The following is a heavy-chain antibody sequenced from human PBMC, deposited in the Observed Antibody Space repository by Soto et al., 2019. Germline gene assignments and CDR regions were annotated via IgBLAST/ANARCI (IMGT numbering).Heavy chain of an antibody. D-gene: IGHD3-3*02. CDR2: IYWDDDK. CDR1: GFSLSTSGVG. V-gene: IGHV2-5*02. Sequence: QITLKESGPTLVKPTQTLTLTCTFSGFSLSTSGVGVGWIRQPPGKALEWLALIYWDDDKRYSPSLRSRLTITKYTSRNQVVLRITNVDPVDTATYSCAHRHAFLDHIDSWGQGTLVTVSS. CDR3: AHRHAFLDHIDS. J-gene: IGHJ4*02.